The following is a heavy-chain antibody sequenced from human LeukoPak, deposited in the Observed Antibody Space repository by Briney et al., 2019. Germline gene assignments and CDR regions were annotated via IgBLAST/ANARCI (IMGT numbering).Heavy chain of an antibody. CDR1: GGSINSASHY. CDR2: LYFSGTT. Sequence: SETLSLTCTVSGGSINSASHYWGWIRQPADKGLEWIGRLYFSGTTNYNPSLTSRVTISLDTSKNQFSLKLSSVTAADTAVYYCARQGKWELYRGSRAGSYYYYMDVWGKGTTVTISS. D-gene: IGHD1-26*01. CDR3: ARQGKWELYRGSRAGSYYYYMDV. V-gene: IGHV4-61*02. J-gene: IGHJ6*03.